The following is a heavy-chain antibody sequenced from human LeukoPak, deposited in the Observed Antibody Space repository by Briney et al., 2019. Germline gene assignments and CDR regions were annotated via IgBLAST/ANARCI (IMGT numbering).Heavy chain of an antibody. Sequence: SVKVSCKASGGTFSSYAISWVRQAPGQGLEWMGGIIPIFGTANYAQKFQGRVTITADESASTVYMELSSLRSEDTAVYYCARAPYNWNTYYYYGMDVWGQGTTVTVSS. CDR1: GGTFSSYA. J-gene: IGHJ6*02. D-gene: IGHD1-1*01. CDR3: ARAPYNWNTYYYYGMDV. V-gene: IGHV1-69*13. CDR2: IIPIFGTA.